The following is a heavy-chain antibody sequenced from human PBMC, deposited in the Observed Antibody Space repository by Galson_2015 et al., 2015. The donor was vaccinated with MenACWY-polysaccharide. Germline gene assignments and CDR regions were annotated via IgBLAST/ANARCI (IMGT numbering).Heavy chain of an antibody. J-gene: IGHJ6*02. V-gene: IGHV3-11*01. Sequence: SLRLSCAASGFTFTDYYMTWIRQAPGKGLEWVSHISHSGNTVYTADSVMGRLAISRDNDKNSLYLEMNSLRVEDTAVYYCARYPKTVTARPLYGLDVWGQGTTVIVSS. CDR2: ISHSGNTV. CDR1: GFTFTDYY. CDR3: ARYPKTVTARPLYGLDV. D-gene: IGHD6-6*01.